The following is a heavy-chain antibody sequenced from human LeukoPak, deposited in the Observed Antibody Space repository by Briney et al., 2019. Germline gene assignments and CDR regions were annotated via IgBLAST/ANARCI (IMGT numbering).Heavy chain of an antibody. Sequence: PGASVKVSCKASGYTFTGYYMHWVRQAPGQGLEWMGWINPNSGGTNYAQKFQGWVTMTRDTSISTAYMELSRLRSDDTAVYYCARGPSGSYPTEPIDYWGQGTLVTVSS. CDR3: ARGPSGSYPTEPIDY. D-gene: IGHD1-26*01. CDR1: GYTFTGYY. V-gene: IGHV1-2*04. J-gene: IGHJ4*02. CDR2: INPNSGGT.